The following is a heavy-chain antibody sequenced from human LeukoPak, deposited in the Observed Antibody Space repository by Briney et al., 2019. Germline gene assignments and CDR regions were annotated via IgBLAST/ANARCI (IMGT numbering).Heavy chain of an antibody. D-gene: IGHD5-18*01. CDR1: GGTFSSYA. J-gene: IGHJ6*02. V-gene: IGHV1-69*04. CDR3: ARAPVDTAMDYYYGMDV. Sequence: GASVKVSCKASGGTFSSYAISWVRQAPGQGLEWMGRIIPILGIANYAQKFQGRVTITADKSTSTAYMELSSLRSEDTAVYYCARAPVDTAMDYYYGMDVWGQGTTVTVSS. CDR2: IIPILGIA.